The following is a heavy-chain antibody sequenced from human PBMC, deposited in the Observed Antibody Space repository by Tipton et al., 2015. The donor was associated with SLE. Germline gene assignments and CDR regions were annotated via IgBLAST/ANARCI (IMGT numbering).Heavy chain of an antibody. CDR2: IYSDDSK. D-gene: IGHD2-15*01. J-gene: IGHJ3*02. V-gene: IGHV3-53*05. CDR3: ARKTAYCSGADCYIDAFDI. Sequence: SLRLSCAASGFPISSNSMSWVRQAPGKGLEWVSIIYSDDSKHYADSVRGRFTISRDNSKNTLYLQMNSLRAEDTAVYYCARKTAYCSGADCYIDAFDIWGQGTMVIVSS. CDR1: GFPISSNS.